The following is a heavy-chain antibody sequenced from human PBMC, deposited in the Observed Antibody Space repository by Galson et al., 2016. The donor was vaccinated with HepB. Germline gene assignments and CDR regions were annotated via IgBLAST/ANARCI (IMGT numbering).Heavy chain of an antibody. Sequence: SLRLSCAASGFTFTDYYMTWIRQAPGKGLEWVSYISRSGSYTNYADSVKGRFTISRDNARKSLYLQMNSLRPDDTAVYYCAREDSSWYGYYGMYVWGQGTTVTVSS. V-gene: IGHV3-11*06. J-gene: IGHJ6*02. D-gene: IGHD6-13*01. CDR1: GFTFTDYY. CDR3: AREDSSWYGYYGMYV. CDR2: ISRSGSYT.